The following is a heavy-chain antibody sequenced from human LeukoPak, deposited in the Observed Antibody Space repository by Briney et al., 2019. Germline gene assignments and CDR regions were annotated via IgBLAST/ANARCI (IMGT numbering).Heavy chain of an antibody. CDR3: ARDPLLTHCSSTSCYSYYYYGMDV. J-gene: IGHJ6*02. CDR2: IIPILAIA. CDR1: GGTFSSYA. Sequence: ASVKVSCKASGGTFSSYAISWVRQAPGQGLEWMGRIIPILAIANYAQKFQGRVTITADKSTSTAYMELSSLRSEDTAVYYCARDPLLTHCSSTSCYSYYYYGMDVWGQGTTVTVSS. V-gene: IGHV1-69*04. D-gene: IGHD2-2*01.